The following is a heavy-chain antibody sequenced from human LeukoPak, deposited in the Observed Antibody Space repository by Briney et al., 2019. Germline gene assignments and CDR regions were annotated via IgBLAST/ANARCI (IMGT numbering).Heavy chain of an antibody. D-gene: IGHD6-19*01. CDR1: GFTFSSYS. V-gene: IGHV3-48*04. Sequence: GGSLRLSCAASGFTFSSYSMNWVRQAPGKGLEWVSYISSSSSTIYYADSVKGRFTISRDHGKNSLYLQMNSLRAEDTAVYYCARGGIAVAGRRFDYWRQGTLVTVSS. J-gene: IGHJ4*02. CDR3: ARGGIAVAGRRFDY. CDR2: ISSSSSTI.